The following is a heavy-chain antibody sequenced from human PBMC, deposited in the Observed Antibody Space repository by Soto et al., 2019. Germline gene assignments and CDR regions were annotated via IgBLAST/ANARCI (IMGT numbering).Heavy chain of an antibody. D-gene: IGHD2-2*02. CDR2: IIPIFGTA. Sequence: SVKVSCNASGCTFSSYAISWVRQAPGQGLEWMGGIIPIFGTANYAQKFQGRVTITADESTSTAYMELSSLRSEDTAVYYCARSRDIVVVPAAIGYYFDYWGQGTLVTVSS. CDR1: GCTFSSYA. CDR3: ARSRDIVVVPAAIGYYFDY. V-gene: IGHV1-69*13. J-gene: IGHJ4*02.